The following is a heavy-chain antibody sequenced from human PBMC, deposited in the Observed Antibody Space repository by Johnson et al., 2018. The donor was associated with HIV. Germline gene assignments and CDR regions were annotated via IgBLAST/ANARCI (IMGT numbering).Heavy chain of an antibody. CDR3: ARARAGAFDI. J-gene: IGHJ3*02. V-gene: IGHV3-7*02. Sequence: MLLVESGGGLVQPGGSLRLSCAASGFTFSNYWMNWVRQAPGKGLEWVANIKQDGSEKYYVDSVKGRFTISRDDSKNTLFLQMNNLRDEDTAIFYCARARAGAFDIWGQGTMVTVSS. D-gene: IGHD6-19*01. CDR2: IKQDGSEK. CDR1: GFTFSNYW.